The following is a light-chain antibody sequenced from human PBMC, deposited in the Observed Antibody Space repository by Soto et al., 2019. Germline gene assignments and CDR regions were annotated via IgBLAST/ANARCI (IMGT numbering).Light chain of an antibody. CDR2: EVT. CDR3: VSLISVSYRSINV. Sequence: QSALTQPASVSGSPGQSITICCTGTSSDIGVYDYVSWYQQHPGKAPKLIIYEVTNRPSGLSNRFSGSKSDNTASLTISGLQAEDEADYYCVSLISVSYRSINVFGTGTKVTVL. CDR1: SSDIGVYDY. J-gene: IGLJ1*01. V-gene: IGLV2-14*01.